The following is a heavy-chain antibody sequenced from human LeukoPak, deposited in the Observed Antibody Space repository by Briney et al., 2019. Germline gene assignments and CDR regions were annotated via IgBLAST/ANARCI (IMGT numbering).Heavy chain of an antibody. CDR2: IYYSGTT. CDR3: ARGKPLEPLDH. V-gene: IGHV4-59*01. D-gene: IGHD1-1*01. Sequence: SETLSLTCTVSGGSISSYYWSWIRQPPGRGLEWIGYIYYSGTTNYNPSLKSRVTISIDTSKNQFSLKLNSVTAADTAVYFCARGKPLEPLDHWGQGTLVTVSS. CDR1: GGSISSYY. J-gene: IGHJ4*02.